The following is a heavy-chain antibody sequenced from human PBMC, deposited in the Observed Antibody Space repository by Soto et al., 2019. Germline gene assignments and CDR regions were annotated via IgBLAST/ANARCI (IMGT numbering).Heavy chain of an antibody. J-gene: IGHJ6*02. CDR3: ARDHHDSSGYYPYYYGMDV. Sequence: GASVKVSCKAPGGTFSSYAISWVRQAPGQGLEWMGGIIPIFGTANYAQKFQGRVTITADKSTSTAYMELSSLRSEDTAVYYCARDHHDSSGYYPYYYGMDVWGQGTTVTVSS. CDR1: GGTFSSYA. V-gene: IGHV1-69*06. CDR2: IIPIFGTA. D-gene: IGHD3-22*01.